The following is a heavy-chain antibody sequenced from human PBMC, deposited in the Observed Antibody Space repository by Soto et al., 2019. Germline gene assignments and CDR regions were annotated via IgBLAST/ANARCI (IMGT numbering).Heavy chain of an antibody. V-gene: IGHV3-66*01. Sequence: EVQLVESGGGLVQPGGSLRLSCAASGSIVITDHMSWIRQAPGEGLEWVSFFHSGGNTYYADSVKGRFILSRDNSKNTLYLQMNSLRAEDTAMYYCVRGGQNPGLFDSWGQGTLVTVSS. CDR1: GSIVITDH. D-gene: IGHD3-16*01. CDR3: VRGGQNPGLFDS. J-gene: IGHJ5*01. CDR2: FHSGGNT.